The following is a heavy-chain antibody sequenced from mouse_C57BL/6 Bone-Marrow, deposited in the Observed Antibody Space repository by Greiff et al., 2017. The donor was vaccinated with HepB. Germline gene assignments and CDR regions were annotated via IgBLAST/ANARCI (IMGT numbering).Heavy chain of an antibody. J-gene: IGHJ4*01. V-gene: IGHV7-1*01. CDR1: GFTFSDFY. CDR2: SRNKANDYTT. Sequence: EVQGVESGGGLVQSGRSLRLSCATSGFTFSDFYMEWVRQAPGKGLEWIAASRNKANDYTTEYSASVKGRFIVSRDTSQSILYLQMNALRAEDTAIYYCARDSYYGNLGVYYSMDYWGQGTSVTVSS. CDR3: ARDSYYGNLGVYYSMDY. D-gene: IGHD2-10*01.